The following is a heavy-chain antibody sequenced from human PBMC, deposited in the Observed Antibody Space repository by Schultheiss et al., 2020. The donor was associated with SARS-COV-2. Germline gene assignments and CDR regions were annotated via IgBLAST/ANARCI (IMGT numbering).Heavy chain of an antibody. CDR3: AGQPLRVVEYFQH. Sequence: SETLSLTCTVSGGSISSYYWSWIRQPPGKGLEWIGYIYYSGGSNSNPTFTSRVTISVDTSKNQFSLKLSSVTAADTAVYYCAGQPLRVVEYFQHWGQDTLVTVSS. CDR1: GGSISSYY. V-gene: IGHV4-59*08. D-gene: IGHD2-15*01. CDR2: IYYSGGS. J-gene: IGHJ1*01.